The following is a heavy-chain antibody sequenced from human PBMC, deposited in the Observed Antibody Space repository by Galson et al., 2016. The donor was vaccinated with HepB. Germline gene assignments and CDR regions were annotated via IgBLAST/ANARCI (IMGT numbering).Heavy chain of an antibody. CDR2: ISGSRGNT. D-gene: IGHD2-8*01. CDR1: KFTFRNYA. J-gene: IGHJ4*02. Sequence: SLRLSCAASKFTFRNYAMNWVRQAPGKGLEWVSSISGSRGNTYYADFVKGRFTITRDTSKNTVYLQMSSLRVDDTAVYYCAKVGWRVYDGYWGQGTLVTVSS. CDR3: AKVGWRVYDGY. V-gene: IGHV3-23*01.